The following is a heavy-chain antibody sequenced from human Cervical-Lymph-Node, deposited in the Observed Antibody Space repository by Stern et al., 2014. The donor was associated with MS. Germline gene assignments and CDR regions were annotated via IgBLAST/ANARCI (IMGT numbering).Heavy chain of an antibody. D-gene: IGHD3-9*01. CDR2: LYWDDDK. Sequence: QVPLKESGPALVKPTQTLTLTCTFSGFSLSTSGVGVGWIRQPPGKALEWLALLYWDDDKRYSPSLKSRLTITKDTSKNQVVLTMTNMDPVDTATYYCAHSLQLLRYFDWLPAHTNWFDPWGQGTLVTVSS. J-gene: IGHJ5*02. CDR3: AHSLQLLRYFDWLPAHTNWFDP. CDR1: GFSLSTSGVG. V-gene: IGHV2-5*02.